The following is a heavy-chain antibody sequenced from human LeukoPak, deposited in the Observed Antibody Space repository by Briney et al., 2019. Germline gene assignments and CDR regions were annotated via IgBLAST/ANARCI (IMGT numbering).Heavy chain of an antibody. Sequence: PSETLSLTCTVSGGSVTNASHYWAWIRQPPGKGLEWIGSIHYSGSTYYSPSLKSRLTISGDTSKSQFSLKLTFVTAADTAVYYCTRHHDYGDKIDYWGQGTLVTVSS. CDR3: TRHHDYGDKIDY. D-gene: IGHD4-23*01. V-gene: IGHV4-39*01. J-gene: IGHJ4*02. CDR1: GGSVTNASHY. CDR2: IHYSGST.